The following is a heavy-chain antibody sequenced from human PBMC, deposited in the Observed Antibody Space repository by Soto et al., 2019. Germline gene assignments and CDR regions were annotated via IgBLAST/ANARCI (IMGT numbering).Heavy chain of an antibody. Sequence: ASVKASCKASGYTFTGYYMHWVRQAPGQGLEWMGWINPNSGGTNYAQKFQGWVTMTRDTSISTAYMELSRLRSDDTAVYYCARDRNTGAFDIWGQGTMVTVSS. CDR2: INPNSGGT. D-gene: IGHD1-1*01. CDR3: ARDRNTGAFDI. V-gene: IGHV1-2*04. J-gene: IGHJ3*02. CDR1: GYTFTGYY.